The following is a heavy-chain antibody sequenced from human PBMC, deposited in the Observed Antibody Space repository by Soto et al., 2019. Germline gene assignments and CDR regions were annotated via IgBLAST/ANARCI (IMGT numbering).Heavy chain of an antibody. CDR2: INPSGGST. J-gene: IGHJ6*02. CDR3: ARSQSDTAMVDLSYYYYGMDV. V-gene: IGHV1-46*01. D-gene: IGHD5-18*01. CDR1: GYTFTNYY. Sequence: ASVKVSCKASGYTFTNYYMHWVRQAPGQGLEWMGIINPSGGSTSYAQKFQGRVTMTRDTSTSTVYMELSSLRSEDTAVYYCARSQSDTAMVDLSYYYYGMDVWGQGTTVTAP.